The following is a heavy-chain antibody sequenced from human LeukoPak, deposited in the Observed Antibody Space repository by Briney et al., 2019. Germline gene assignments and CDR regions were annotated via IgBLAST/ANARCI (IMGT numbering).Heavy chain of an antibody. CDR2: IYYDGSNK. J-gene: IGHJ4*02. V-gene: IGHV3-33*01. D-gene: IGHD3-3*01. Sequence: ERSLRLSCAASGFTFCGYGMHWVRQAPGKGLKCVALIYYDGSNKYYADSVKGRFTISRDNSKNTVYLQMNSLRAEDTAVYFCVRMGGDLGGKILENWGQGTLVTVSS. CDR3: VRMGGDLGGKILEN. CDR1: GFTFCGYG.